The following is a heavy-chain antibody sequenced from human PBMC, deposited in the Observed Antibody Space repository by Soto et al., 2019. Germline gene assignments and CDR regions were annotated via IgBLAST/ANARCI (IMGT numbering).Heavy chain of an antibody. D-gene: IGHD4-4*01. CDR3: ARGSTVTTYYYGMDV. V-gene: IGHV3-21*01. Sequence: GGSLRLSCAASGFTFSSYSMNWVRQAPGKGLEWVSSISSSSSYIYYADSVKGRFTISRDNAKNSLYLQMNSLRAEDTVVYYCARGSTVTTYYYGMDVWGQGTTVTVSS. CDR2: ISSSSSYI. J-gene: IGHJ6*02. CDR1: GFTFSSYS.